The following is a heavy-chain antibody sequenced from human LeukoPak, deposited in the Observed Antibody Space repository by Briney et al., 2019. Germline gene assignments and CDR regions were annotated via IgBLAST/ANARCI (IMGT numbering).Heavy chain of an antibody. J-gene: IGHJ4*02. V-gene: IGHV4-61*02. CDR2: IYTSGNT. D-gene: IGHD6-19*01. Sequence: SQTLSLTCTVSGGSISRGSYYWSWIRQPAGKGLEWIGRIYTSGNTNYNPSLKSRVTISIDTSKNQFSLKLSSVTAADTAVYYCARERRYSSGWYGIDYWGQGTLVTVSS. CDR3: ARERRYSSGWYGIDY. CDR1: GGSISRGSYY.